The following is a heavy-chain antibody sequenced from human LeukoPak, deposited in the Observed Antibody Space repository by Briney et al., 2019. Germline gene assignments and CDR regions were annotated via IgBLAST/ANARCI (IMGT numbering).Heavy chain of an antibody. D-gene: IGHD2-15*01. CDR3: ARAYVVGRGHIDY. Sequence: ASVKVSCKASGYTFTSYAMHWVRQAPGQRLEWMGWINAGNGNTKYSQKFQGRVTITRDTSASTAYMELSSLRSEDTAVYYCARAYVVGRGHIDYWGQGTLVTVSS. V-gene: IGHV1-3*01. CDR2: INAGNGNT. CDR1: GYTFTSYA. J-gene: IGHJ4*02.